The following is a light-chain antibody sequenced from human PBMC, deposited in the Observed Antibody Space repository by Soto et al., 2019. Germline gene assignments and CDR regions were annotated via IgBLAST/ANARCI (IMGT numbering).Light chain of an antibody. CDR1: SSDVGGYNY. V-gene: IGLV2-14*03. Sequence: QSALTQPASVSGSPGQSITISCTGTSSDVGGYNYVSWYQHHPGKAPKVMIYDVSDRPSGVSNRFSGSKSGNTASLTISGLQAEDEADYYCSSYTSSSTLVFGGVTKLTVL. CDR2: DVS. J-gene: IGLJ2*01. CDR3: SSYTSSSTLV.